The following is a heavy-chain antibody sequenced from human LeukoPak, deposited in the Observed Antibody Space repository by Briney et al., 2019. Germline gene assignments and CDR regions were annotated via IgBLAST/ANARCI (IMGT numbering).Heavy chain of an antibody. V-gene: IGHV3-7*01. Sequence: GGSLRLSGAASGFTFSSFWMSWVRQAPGKGLEWVANIKQEGSEKYYVGSVKGRFTISRDDARNSLYLQMNSLRAEDTAVYFCARGFELDYWGQGTLVTVSS. J-gene: IGHJ4*02. CDR2: IKQEGSEK. CDR3: ARGFELDY. CDR1: GFTFSSFW.